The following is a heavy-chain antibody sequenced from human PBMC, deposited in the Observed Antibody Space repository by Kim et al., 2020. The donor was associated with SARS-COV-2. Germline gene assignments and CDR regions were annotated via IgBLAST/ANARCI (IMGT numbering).Heavy chain of an antibody. V-gene: IGHV3-21*01. J-gene: IGHJ4*02. CDR3: ARGWFGQVGDY. CDR2: ITVSSTHI. D-gene: IGHD3-10*01. CDR1: GFTFNTYT. Sequence: GGSLRLSCAASGFTFNTYTMDWVRQAQGKGLEWVSSITVSSTHIYYADSVKGRITISRDNARNSVYLQMTSLRVDDTAVYYCARGWFGQVGDYWGQGTRVTVSS.